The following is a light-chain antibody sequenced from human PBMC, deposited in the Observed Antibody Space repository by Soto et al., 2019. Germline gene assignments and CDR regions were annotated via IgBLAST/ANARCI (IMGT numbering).Light chain of an antibody. CDR2: DAS. V-gene: IGKV1-5*01. Sequence: DIQMTQSPSTLSASVGDRVTITCRASQSISSWLAWYQQKPGRAPKVLIYDASNLGSGVPSRFSGSGSGTEFTLTISSLQPDDFATYYCQQYDTYSTFGQGTKVDIK. CDR3: QQYDTYST. CDR1: QSISSW. J-gene: IGKJ1*01.